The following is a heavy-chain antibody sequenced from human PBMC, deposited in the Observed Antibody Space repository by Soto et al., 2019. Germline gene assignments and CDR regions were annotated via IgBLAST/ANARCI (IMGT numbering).Heavy chain of an antibody. Sequence: PVGSLRLSCAASGFTFSSYWMHWVRQAPGKGLVWVSRINGDVSSTSYADSVKGRFTISRDNAKSTLYLQMNSLRAEDTAVYYCARGAPDSSSYFPPMAYWGQGALVTVSS. CDR1: GFTFSSYW. D-gene: IGHD6-6*01. CDR2: INGDVSST. J-gene: IGHJ4*02. V-gene: IGHV3-74*01. CDR3: ARGAPDSSSYFPPMAY.